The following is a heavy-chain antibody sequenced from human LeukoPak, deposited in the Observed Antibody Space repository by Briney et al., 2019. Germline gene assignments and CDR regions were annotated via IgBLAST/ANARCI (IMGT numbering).Heavy chain of an antibody. V-gene: IGHV4-34*01. CDR1: GGSFSGYY. CDR3: ARVGSKGDIVVVPAAMDFDY. D-gene: IGHD2-2*01. J-gene: IGHJ4*02. CDR2: INHSGST. Sequence: SETLSLTCAVYGGSFSGYYWSWIRQPPGKGLEWIGEINHSGSTNYNPSLKSRVTISVDTSKNQFSLKLSSVTAADTAVYHCARVGSKGDIVVVPAAMDFDYWGQGTLVTVSS.